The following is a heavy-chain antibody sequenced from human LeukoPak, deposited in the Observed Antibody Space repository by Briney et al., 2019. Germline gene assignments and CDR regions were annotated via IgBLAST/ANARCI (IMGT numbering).Heavy chain of an antibody. D-gene: IGHD3-22*01. CDR1: GGTFSSYA. J-gene: IGHJ4*02. CDR3: ARVVRYYYDSSGPEAY. Sequence: ASVKVSCKASGGTFSSYAIIWVRQAPGQGLEWMGRIIPILGIANYAQKFQGRVTITADKSTSTAYMELSSLRSEDTAVYYCARVVRYYYDSSGPEAYWGQGTLVTVSS. CDR2: IIPILGIA. V-gene: IGHV1-69*04.